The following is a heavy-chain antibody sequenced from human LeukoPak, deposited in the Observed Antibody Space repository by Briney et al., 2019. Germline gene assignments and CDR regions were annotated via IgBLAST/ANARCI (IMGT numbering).Heavy chain of an antibody. Sequence: GGSLRLSCAASRFTFSSYSMTWVRQAPGKGLEWVANTNQDGSEKNYVDSVKGRFTISRDYAQNSLYLQMKSLRAEDTAVYYCARSRLWGNDAFDIWGQGTMVTVSS. J-gene: IGHJ3*02. CDR3: ARSRLWGNDAFDI. CDR2: TNQDGSEK. V-gene: IGHV3-7*05. CDR1: RFTFSSYS. D-gene: IGHD7-27*01.